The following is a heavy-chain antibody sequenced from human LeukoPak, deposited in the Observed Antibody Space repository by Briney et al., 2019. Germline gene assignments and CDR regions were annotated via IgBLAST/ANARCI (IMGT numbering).Heavy chain of an antibody. CDR1: GGTFSSYA. CDR3: ARLGFGYCSSTSCYYYYGMDV. Sequence: SVKVSCKASGGTFSSYAISWVRQAPGQGLEWMGGIIPIIGTANYAQKFQGRVTITADESTSTAYMELSSLRSEDTAVYYCARLGFGYCSSTSCYYYYGMDVWGQGTTVTVSS. V-gene: IGHV1-69*13. D-gene: IGHD2-2*03. J-gene: IGHJ6*02. CDR2: IIPIIGTA.